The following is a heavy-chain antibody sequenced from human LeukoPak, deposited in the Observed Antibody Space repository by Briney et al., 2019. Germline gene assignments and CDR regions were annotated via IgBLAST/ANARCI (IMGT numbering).Heavy chain of an antibody. CDR3: LPYCGSTSCYTGWIVP. V-gene: IGHV1-69*05. J-gene: IGHJ5*02. CDR2: IIPIFSIV. CDR1: GGTFSSYA. D-gene: IGHD2-2*02. Sequence: ASVKVSCKASGGTFSSYAISWVRQAPGQGLEWMGGIIPIFSIVNYAQKFQGRVTITTDESTSTAYMELSSLRSEDTAVYYCLPYCGSTSCYTGWIVPWGQGTLVTVSS.